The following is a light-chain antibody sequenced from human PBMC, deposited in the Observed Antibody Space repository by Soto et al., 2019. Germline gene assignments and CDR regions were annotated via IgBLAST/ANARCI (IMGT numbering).Light chain of an antibody. CDR1: QSIRSY. J-gene: IGKJ2*01. Sequence: DIQMTQSPSTLSAFAGDRVTITCRASQSIRSYLAWYQQKPGKAPNLLIYGASSLQSGVPSRFSGSGSGTDFTLTISSLQPEDFATYYCQQSYSTPYTFGQGTKVDIK. CDR2: GAS. V-gene: IGKV1-39*01. CDR3: QQSYSTPYT.